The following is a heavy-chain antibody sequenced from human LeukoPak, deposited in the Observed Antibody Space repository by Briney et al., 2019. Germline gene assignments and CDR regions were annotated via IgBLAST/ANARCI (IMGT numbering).Heavy chain of an antibody. CDR1: GFTLDDYA. J-gene: IGHJ4*02. Sequence: GGSLRLSCAASGFTLDDYAMHWVRQVPGKGLEWVSLIRGNGGNTYYADSVKGRFTISRDNSKNSLYLQMNSLRTEDTALYYCAKDISNWNSRHFDYWGQGTLVTVSS. CDR3: AKDISNWNSRHFDY. D-gene: IGHD1-7*01. V-gene: IGHV3-43*02. CDR2: IRGNGGNT.